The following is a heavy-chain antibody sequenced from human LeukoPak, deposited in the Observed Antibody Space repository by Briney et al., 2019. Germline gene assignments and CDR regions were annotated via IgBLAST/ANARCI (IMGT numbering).Heavy chain of an antibody. D-gene: IGHD5-18*01. CDR3: ASGYSYGPGYFDY. V-gene: IGHV3-23*01. CDR1: GFTFSSYA. J-gene: IGHJ4*02. CDR2: ITGTGGST. Sequence: GGSLRLSCAASGFTFSSYAMSWVRQAPGKGLEWVSAITGTGGSTYYVASVKGRFTVSRDNSKNTLYLQMNSLRAEDTAVYYCASGYSYGPGYFDYWGQGTLVTVSS.